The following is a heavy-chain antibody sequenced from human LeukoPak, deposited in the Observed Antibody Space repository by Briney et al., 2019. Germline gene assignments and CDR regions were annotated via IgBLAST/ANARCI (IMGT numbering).Heavy chain of an antibody. CDR3: ARDPVDTA. CDR1: GFTFSSYA. V-gene: IGHV3-64*01. J-gene: IGHJ4*02. CDR2: ISSNGGST. Sequence: GGSLSLSCAAYGFTFSSYAMHWVRQAPGKGLEYVSAISSNGGSTYYANSVKGRFTISRDNVKNSLYLQMNSLRAEDTAVYYCARDPVDTAWGQGTLVTVSS. D-gene: IGHD5-18*01.